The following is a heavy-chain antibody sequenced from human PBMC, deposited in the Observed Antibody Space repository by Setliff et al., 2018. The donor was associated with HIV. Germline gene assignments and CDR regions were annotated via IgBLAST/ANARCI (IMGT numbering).Heavy chain of an antibody. D-gene: IGHD2-15*01. V-gene: IGHV4-39*01. CDR3: ARLSGGYDMFFDS. Sequence: SETLSLTCTVSGNSTSSSDYYWGWVRQPPGKGLEWIGSIYYSGTTYHNPSLKSRVTISVHTSKNLLSLSLISVTAADTAIYYCARLSGGYDMFFDSWGQGMLVTSPQ. J-gene: IGHJ4*02. CDR2: IYYSGTT. CDR1: GNSTSSSDYY.